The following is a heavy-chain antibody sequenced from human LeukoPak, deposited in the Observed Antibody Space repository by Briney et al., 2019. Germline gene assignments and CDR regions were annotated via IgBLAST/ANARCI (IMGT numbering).Heavy chain of an antibody. D-gene: IGHD3-3*01. CDR3: ARVPPYDFWESGDAFDI. CDR2: IYTSGST. V-gene: IGHV4-61*02. CDR1: GGSISSGSYY. Sequence: SETLSLTCTVSGGSISSGSYYWSWIRQPAGKGLEWIGRIYTSGSTNYNPSLKSRVTISVDTSKNQFSLKLSSVTAADTAVYYCARVPPYDFWESGDAFDIWGQGTMVTVSS. J-gene: IGHJ3*02.